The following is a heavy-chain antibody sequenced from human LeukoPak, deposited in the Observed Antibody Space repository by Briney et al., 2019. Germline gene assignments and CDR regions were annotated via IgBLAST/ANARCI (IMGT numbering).Heavy chain of an antibody. CDR1: GYTFTGYY. Sequence: GASVKVSCKASGYTFTGYYMHWVRQAPGQGLEWMGWINPNSGGTNYAQKFQGRVTMTRDTSISTAYMELSSLRSEDTAVYYCARDGDNSSSWFYFDYWGQGTLVTVSS. J-gene: IGHJ4*02. CDR2: INPNSGGT. V-gene: IGHV1-2*02. D-gene: IGHD6-13*01. CDR3: ARDGDNSSSWFYFDY.